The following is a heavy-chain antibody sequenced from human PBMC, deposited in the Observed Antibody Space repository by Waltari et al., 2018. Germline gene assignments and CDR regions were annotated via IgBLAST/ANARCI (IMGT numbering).Heavy chain of an antibody. CDR3: ARAKWLRYVDY. CDR1: GGSFSGYY. D-gene: IGHD5-12*01. V-gene: IGHV4-34*01. Sequence: QVQLQQWGAGLLKPSETLSLNFAVYGGSFSGYYWTWIRPPTGKGLEGIGEITHIGTTNDNPSFERRVNISVDTSKDQFALKLSSVTAADTAVYYCARAKWLRYVDYWGQGTLVTVSS. J-gene: IGHJ4*02. CDR2: ITHIGTT.